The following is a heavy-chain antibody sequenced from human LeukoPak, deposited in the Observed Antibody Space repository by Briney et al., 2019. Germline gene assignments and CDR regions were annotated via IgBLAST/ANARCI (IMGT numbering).Heavy chain of an antibody. V-gene: IGHV4-39*07. Sequence: SETLSPTCTVSGGSISSSSYYWGWIRQPPGKGLEWIGEINHSGSTNYNPSLKSRVTISVDTSKNQFSLKLSSVTAADTAVYYCARAVGPGGDGKLNWFDPWGQGTLVTVSS. CDR1: GGSISSSSYY. D-gene: IGHD2-21*02. CDR3: ARAVGPGGDGKLNWFDP. CDR2: INHSGST. J-gene: IGHJ5*02.